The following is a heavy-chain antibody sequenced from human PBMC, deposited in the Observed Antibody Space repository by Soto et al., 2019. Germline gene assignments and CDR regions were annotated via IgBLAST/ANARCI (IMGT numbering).Heavy chain of an antibody. CDR2: INHSGST. D-gene: IGHD2-2*01. CDR1: GGSFSGYY. J-gene: IGHJ6*02. V-gene: IGHV4-34*01. CDR3: TRGRVRMDV. Sequence: ALSLTCAVYGGSFSGYYWSWIRQPPGRGLEWIGEINHSGSTNYNPSLKSRVTISLDTSKYQFSLKLSSMTAADTAVYYCTRGRVRMDVWGQGTTVTVSS.